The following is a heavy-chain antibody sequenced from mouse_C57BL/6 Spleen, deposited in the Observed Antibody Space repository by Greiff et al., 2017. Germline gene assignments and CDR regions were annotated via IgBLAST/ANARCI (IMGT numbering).Heavy chain of an antibody. D-gene: IGHD1-1*01. J-gene: IGHJ4*01. CDR3: ARSITTVVATDYAMDY. CDR2: ISSGSSTI. CDR1: GFTFSDYG. V-gene: IGHV5-17*01. Sequence: EVQLVESGGGLVKPGGSLKLSCAASGFTFSDYGMHWVRQAPEKGLEWVAYISSGSSTIYYADTVKGRFTISRDNAKNTLFLQMTSLRSEDTAMYYCARSITTVVATDYAMDYWGQGTSVTVSS.